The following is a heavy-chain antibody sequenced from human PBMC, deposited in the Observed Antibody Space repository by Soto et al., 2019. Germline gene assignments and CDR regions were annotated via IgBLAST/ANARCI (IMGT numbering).Heavy chain of an antibody. CDR3: AKLAAAGPTNYYYYGMDV. CDR2: INHSGST. CDR1: GVSFSCYY. Sequence: SETQSHTYPVYGVSFSCYYGSWIRPPPGKGLEWIGEINHSGSTNYNPSLKSRVTISVDTSKNQFSLKLSSVTAADTAVYYCAKLAAAGPTNYYYYGMDVWGQGTTVTVSS. D-gene: IGHD6-13*01. V-gene: IGHV4-34*01. J-gene: IGHJ6*02.